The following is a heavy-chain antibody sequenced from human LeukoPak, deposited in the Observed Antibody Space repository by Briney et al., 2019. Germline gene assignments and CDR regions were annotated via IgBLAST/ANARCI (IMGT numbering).Heavy chain of an antibody. Sequence: GGSLRLSCAASGFSFSSYAMNWVRQAPGKGLDWVSGISGSGGSTYYADSVKGRFTISRDNSKSTLYLQMNSLRAEDTAVYYCAKPPYYYGSGSYYEPFDYWGQGTLVTVSS. J-gene: IGHJ4*02. V-gene: IGHV3-23*01. D-gene: IGHD3-10*01. CDR2: ISGSGGST. CDR3: AKPPYYYGSGSYYEPFDY. CDR1: GFSFSSYA.